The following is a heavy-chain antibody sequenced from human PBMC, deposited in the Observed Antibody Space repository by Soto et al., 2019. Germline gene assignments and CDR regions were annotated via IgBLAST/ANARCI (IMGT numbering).Heavy chain of an antibody. CDR3: ARVTIVVVPAAIGEQLWFDP. CDR2: IYYSGST. Sequence: SETLSLTCTVSGGSISSGGYYWSWIRQHPGKGLEWIGYIYYSGSTYYNPSLKSRVTISVDTSKNQFSLKLSSVTAADTAVYYCARVTIVVVPAAIGEQLWFDPWGQGTLVTVSS. V-gene: IGHV4-31*03. J-gene: IGHJ5*02. CDR1: GGSISSGGYY. D-gene: IGHD2-2*01.